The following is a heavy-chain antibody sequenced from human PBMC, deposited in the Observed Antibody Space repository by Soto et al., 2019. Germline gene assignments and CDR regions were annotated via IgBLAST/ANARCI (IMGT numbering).Heavy chain of an antibody. D-gene: IGHD1-7*01. Sequence: SETLSLTCTVSGGSISSSSYYWGWIRQPPGKGLEWIGSIYYSGSTYYNPSLKSRVTISVDTSKNQFSLKLSSVTAADTAVYYCARHSGGGTGTTDYWGQGTLVTVSS. CDR3: ARHSGGGTGTTDY. V-gene: IGHV4-39*01. J-gene: IGHJ4*02. CDR1: GGSISSSSYY. CDR2: IYYSGST.